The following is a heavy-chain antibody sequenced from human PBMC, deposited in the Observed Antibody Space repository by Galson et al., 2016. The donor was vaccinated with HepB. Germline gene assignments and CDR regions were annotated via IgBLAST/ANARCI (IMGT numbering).Heavy chain of an antibody. Sequence: ETLSLTCTVSGGSIRGYFWSWIRQPAGKGLEWIGRFYSTDTTGHFSSLGSRVTMSEDTSKNQFFLTLNSVTAADTAIYYCARDGVWMGSMDVWGQGTTVTVSS. V-gene: IGHV4-4*07. D-gene: IGHD2-8*01. CDR2: FYSTDTT. CDR3: ARDGVWMGSMDV. CDR1: GGSIRGYF. J-gene: IGHJ6*02.